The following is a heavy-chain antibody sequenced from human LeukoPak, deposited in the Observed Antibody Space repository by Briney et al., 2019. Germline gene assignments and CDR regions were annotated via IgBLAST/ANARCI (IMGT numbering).Heavy chain of an antibody. D-gene: IGHD3-10*01. V-gene: IGHV4-39*07. J-gene: IGHJ4*02. CDR3: ARDPYYYGSGSYPV. CDR1: GGSISSSSYY. Sequence: PSETLSLTCTVSGGSISSSSYYWGWIRQPPGKGLEWIGSIYYSGSTYYNPSLTSRVTISVDTSKNQFSLKLSSVTAADTAVYYCARDPYYYGSGSYPVWGQGTLVTVSS. CDR2: IYYSGST.